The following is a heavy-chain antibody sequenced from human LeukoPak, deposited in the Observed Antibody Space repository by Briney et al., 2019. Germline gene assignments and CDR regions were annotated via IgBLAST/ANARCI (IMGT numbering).Heavy chain of an antibody. CDR1: GFTFSSYS. CDR2: ISSSSSYI. V-gene: IGHV3-21*01. J-gene: IGHJ3*02. CDR3: ARDPYSSSWYHAFDI. Sequence: PGGSLRLSCAASGFTFSSYSMNWVRQAPGKGLEWVSSISSSSSYIYYADSVKGRFTISRDNAKNSLYLQMNSLRAEDTAVYYCARDPYSSSWYHAFDIRGQGTMVTVSS. D-gene: IGHD6-13*01.